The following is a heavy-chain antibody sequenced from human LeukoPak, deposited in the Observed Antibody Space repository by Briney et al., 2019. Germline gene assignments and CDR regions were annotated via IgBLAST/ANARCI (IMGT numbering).Heavy chain of an antibody. V-gene: IGHV4-39*01. CDR2: IYYSGST. D-gene: IGHD3-9*01. CDR1: GGSISSSSYY. Sequence: PSETLSLTCTVSGGSISSSSYYWGWVRQPPGKGLEWIGSIYYSGSTYYNPPLKSRVTISVDTSKNQFYLKLSSVTAADTAVYYCARAVGSFDWLPLFDYWGQGTLVTVSS. J-gene: IGHJ4*02. CDR3: ARAVGSFDWLPLFDY.